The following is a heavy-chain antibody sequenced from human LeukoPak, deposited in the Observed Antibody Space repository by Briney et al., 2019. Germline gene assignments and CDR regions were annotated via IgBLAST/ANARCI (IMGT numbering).Heavy chain of an antibody. CDR3: AKLGVGLDV. D-gene: IGHD3-16*01. CDR1: GFTFSTYA. J-gene: IGHJ6*02. CDR2: ISYDGSNK. V-gene: IGHV3-30-3*02. Sequence: GGSLRLSCAASGFTFSTYAMTWVRQAPGKGLEWVAVISYDGSNKYYADSVKGRFTISRDNAKNTLYLQMNSLRAEDTAVYYCAKLGVGLDVWGQGTTVTVSS.